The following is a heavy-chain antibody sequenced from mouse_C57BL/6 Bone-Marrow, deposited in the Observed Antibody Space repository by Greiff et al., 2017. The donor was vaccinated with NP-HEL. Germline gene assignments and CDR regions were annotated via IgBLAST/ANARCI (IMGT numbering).Heavy chain of an antibody. CDR3: ARHGERGYDGYYVRYFDV. D-gene: IGHD2-3*01. CDR2: FYPGSGSI. V-gene: IGHV1-62-2*01. J-gene: IGHJ1*03. CDR1: GYTFTEYT. Sequence: QVQLKESGAELVKPGASVKLSCKASGYTFTEYTIHWVKQRSGQGLEWIGWFYPGSGSITYNEKFKDKATLTADKSSSTVYMELSRLTSEYSAVYFCARHGERGYDGYYVRYFDVWGTGTTVTVSS.